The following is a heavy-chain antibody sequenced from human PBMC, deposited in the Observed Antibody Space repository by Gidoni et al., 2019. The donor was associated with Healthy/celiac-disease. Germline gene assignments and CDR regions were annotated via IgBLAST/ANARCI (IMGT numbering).Heavy chain of an antibody. CDR2: IYRGGST. J-gene: IGHJ6*02. CDR3: ASPIYDFWSGYLKV. V-gene: IGHV3-53*02. CDR1: GFTVSSNY. D-gene: IGHD3-3*01. Sequence: EVQLVATGGGLIQPGGSLRLSCAASGFTVSSNYMSWVRQAPGKGLEWVSVIYRGGSTYYADSVKGRFTISRDNSKNTLYLQMNSLRAEDTAVYYCASPIYDFWSGYLKVWGQGTTVTVSS.